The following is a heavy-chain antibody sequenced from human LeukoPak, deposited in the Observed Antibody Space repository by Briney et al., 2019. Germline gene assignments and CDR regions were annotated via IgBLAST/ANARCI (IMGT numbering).Heavy chain of an antibody. Sequence: SETLSLTCTVSGGSISSSSYYWGWIRQPPGKGPEWIGSINYGGRTYYNPSLKSRVTISVDTSKNQFSLKLSSVTAADTAVYYCARDSSGYWGWFDPWGQGTLVTVSS. CDR2: INYGGRT. CDR1: GGSISSSSYY. V-gene: IGHV4-39*07. J-gene: IGHJ5*02. CDR3: ARDSSGYWGWFDP. D-gene: IGHD3-22*01.